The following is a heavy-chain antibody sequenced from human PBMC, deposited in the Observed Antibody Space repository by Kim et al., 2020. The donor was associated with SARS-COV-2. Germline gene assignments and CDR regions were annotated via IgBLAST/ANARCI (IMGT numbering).Heavy chain of an antibody. CDR1: GGSISSSNW. CDR2: IYHSGST. Sequence: SETLSLTCAVSGGSISSSNWWSWVRQPPGKGLEWIGEIYHSGSTNYNPSLKSRVTISVDKSKNQFSLKLSSVTAADTAVYYCARSGGWFGRGAHAFDIWGQGTMVTVSS. J-gene: IGHJ3*02. CDR3: ARSGGWFGRGAHAFDI. D-gene: IGHD3-10*01. V-gene: IGHV4-4*02.